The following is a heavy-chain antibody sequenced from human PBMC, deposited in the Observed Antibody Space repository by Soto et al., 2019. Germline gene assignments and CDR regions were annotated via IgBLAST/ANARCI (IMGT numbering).Heavy chain of an antibody. V-gene: IGHV3-23*01. D-gene: IGHD3-3*01. CDR1: GFTFWNYV. J-gene: IGHJ6*02. Sequence: EVQLLESGGGLGQPGGSLRLSCEASGFTFWNYVMTWVRQAPGKGPEWVSSISRNGDRTYYVDSVKGRFIISRDNSENTLFLQMDSLRAEDAAIYYCVKDWSGEKCPCMDVWGQGTTVTVSS. CDR2: ISRNGDRT. CDR3: VKDWSGEKCPCMDV.